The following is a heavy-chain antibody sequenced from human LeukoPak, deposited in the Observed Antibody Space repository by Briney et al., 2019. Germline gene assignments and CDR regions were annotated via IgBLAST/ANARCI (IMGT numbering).Heavy chain of an antibody. J-gene: IGHJ4*02. V-gene: IGHV3-30*03. Sequence: GRSLRLSCAASGFTFSSSGMHWVRQAPGKGLEWVAVISYDGSNKYYADSVKGRFTFSRDNSKNTLYLQMNSLRAEDTAVYYCARDHRGVRDYFDYWGQGTPVTVSS. CDR2: ISYDGSNK. D-gene: IGHD3-10*01. CDR3: ARDHRGVRDYFDY. CDR1: GFTFSSSG.